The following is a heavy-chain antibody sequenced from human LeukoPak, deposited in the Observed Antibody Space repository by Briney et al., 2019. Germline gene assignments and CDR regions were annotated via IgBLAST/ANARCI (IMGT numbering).Heavy chain of an antibody. CDR3: AREITGEAFGI. Sequence: GGSLRLSCAASGLTFSSYSMNWVRQAPGKGLEWVSSISSRSSSMYYADSVKGRFTISRGNAKNSLYLQMNSLRAEDTAVYYCAREITGEAFGIWGQGTMVTVSS. CDR1: GLTFSSYS. CDR2: ISSRSSSM. D-gene: IGHD7-27*01. V-gene: IGHV3-21*01. J-gene: IGHJ3*02.